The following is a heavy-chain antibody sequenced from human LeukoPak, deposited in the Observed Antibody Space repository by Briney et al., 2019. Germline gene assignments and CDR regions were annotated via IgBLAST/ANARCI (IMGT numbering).Heavy chain of an antibody. CDR2: IYYSGST. V-gene: IGHV4-61*08. D-gene: IGHD6-13*01. CDR3: ARAWGSSSWYPGGYFDY. J-gene: IGHJ4*02. CDR1: GGSISSGDYY. Sequence: SETLSLTCTVSGGSISSGDYYWSWIRQPPGKGLEWIGYIYYSGSTNYNPSLKSRVTISADTSKNQFSLKLSSVTAADTAVYYCARAWGSSSWYPGGYFDYWGQGTLVTVSS.